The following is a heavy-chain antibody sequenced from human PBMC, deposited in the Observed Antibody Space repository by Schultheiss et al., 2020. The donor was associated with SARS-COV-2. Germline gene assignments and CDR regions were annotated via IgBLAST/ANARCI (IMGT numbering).Heavy chain of an antibody. V-gene: IGHV4-39*07. D-gene: IGHD4-17*01. CDR1: GGSMTSSSYY. J-gene: IGHJ4*02. CDR3: AKDSFRGELDY. CDR2: IYYGGST. Sequence: SETLSLTCTVSGGSMTSSSYYWGWIRQPPGKGLEWIGNIYYGGSTYYNPSLKSRVTISADTSKNQFSLKVSSVSAADTAVYYCAKDSFRGELDYWGQGTLVTVSS.